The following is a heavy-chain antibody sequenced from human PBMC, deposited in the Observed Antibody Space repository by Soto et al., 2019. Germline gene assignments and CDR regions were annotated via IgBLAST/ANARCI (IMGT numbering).Heavy chain of an antibody. CDR2: IYYSGST. CDR3: AKERPPRYFDSDAFDI. J-gene: IGHJ3*02. V-gene: IGHV4-61*01. CDR1: GGSVSSGSYY. D-gene: IGHD3-9*01. Sequence: SETLSLTCTVSGGSVSSGSYYWSWIRQPPGKGLEWIGYIYYSGSTNYNPSLKSRVTISVDTSKNQFSLKLSSVTAADTALYYCAKERPPRYFDSDAFDIWGQGTMVTVSS.